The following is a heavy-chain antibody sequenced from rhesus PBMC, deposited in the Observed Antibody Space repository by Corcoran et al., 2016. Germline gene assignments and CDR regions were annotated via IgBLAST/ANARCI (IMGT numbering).Heavy chain of an antibody. D-gene: IGHD3-9*01. CDR2: INTGGGST. Sequence: EVQLVESGGGLATPGGSLRLSCAASGFTFSSYWMNWVRQAPGKGLEWVSAINTGGGSTWYTDSVKGRFTISRENAKNTLYLQMDSLRAEDTAVYYCATGTRNAFDFWGQGLRVTVSS. V-gene: IGHV3-59*01. CDR1: GFTFSSYW. J-gene: IGHJ3*01. CDR3: ATGTRNAFDF.